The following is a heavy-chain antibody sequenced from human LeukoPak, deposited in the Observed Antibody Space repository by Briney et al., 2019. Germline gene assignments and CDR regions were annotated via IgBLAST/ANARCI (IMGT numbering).Heavy chain of an antibody. D-gene: IGHD2-2*01. J-gene: IGHJ4*02. CDR2: IYYTGST. CDR3: TRVVVHGHSDY. Sequence: TSEILSLTCTVSGGSISSYYWSWIRQPPGKGLDWIGYIYYTGSTRYNPSLKSRVTISVDTSKNQFSLQLSSVTAADTAVYYCTRVVVHGHSDYWGQGTVVTVSS. V-gene: IGHV4-59*01. CDR1: GGSISSYY.